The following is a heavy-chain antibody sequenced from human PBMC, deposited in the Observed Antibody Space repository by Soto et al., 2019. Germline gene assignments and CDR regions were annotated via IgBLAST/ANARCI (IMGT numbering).Heavy chain of an antibody. Sequence: GGSLRLSCTTSGFTFSNYAMSWVRQAPEKGLERVSIISGTGSRTYYGDSVRGRFTISRDNSKNTLYLQMNSLRAEDTAKYYCARAVTTPTLGARRTPVGFYFDSWGQGTLVTVSS. CDR2: ISGTGSRT. CDR3: ARAVTTPTLGARRTPVGFYFDS. J-gene: IGHJ4*02. V-gene: IGHV3-23*01. CDR1: GFTFSNYA. D-gene: IGHD6-6*01.